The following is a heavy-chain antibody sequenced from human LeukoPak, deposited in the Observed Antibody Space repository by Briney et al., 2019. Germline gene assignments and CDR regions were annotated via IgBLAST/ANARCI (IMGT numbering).Heavy chain of an antibody. D-gene: IGHD6-25*01. Sequence: SETLSLNCTVSGGSISSYYWSWIRQPPGKGLQWPGYIYYSGSTNYNPSLKSRFTISVDTSKNHFSLKLSSLTAADTAVYYRASQAGYWGQGTRVSVSS. V-gene: IGHV4-59*08. CDR1: GGSISSYY. CDR2: IYYSGST. J-gene: IGHJ4*02. CDR3: ASQAGY.